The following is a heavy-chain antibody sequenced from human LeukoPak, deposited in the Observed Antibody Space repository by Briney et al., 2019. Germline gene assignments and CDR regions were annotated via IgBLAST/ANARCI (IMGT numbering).Heavy chain of an antibody. D-gene: IGHD3-22*01. CDR3: ARYYYDSSGRVYYFDY. J-gene: IGHJ4*02. CDR1: GGSFSGYY. CDR2: INHSGST. Sequence: SETLSLTCAVYGGSFSGYYWSWIRQPPGKGLEWIGEINHSGSTYYNPSLKSRVTISVDTSKNQFSLKLSSVTAADTAVYYCARYYYDSSGRVYYFDYWGQGTLVTVSS. V-gene: IGHV4-34*01.